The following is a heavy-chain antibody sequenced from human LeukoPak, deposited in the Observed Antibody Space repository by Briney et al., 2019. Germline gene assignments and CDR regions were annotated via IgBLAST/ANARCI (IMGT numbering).Heavy chain of an antibody. J-gene: IGHJ4*02. CDR1: GGSISSYY. CDR3: ARTKDIDGTFDY. Sequence: SETLSLTCTVSGGSISSYYWSWIRQPPGKGLEWIGYIYCSGSTNYNPSLKSRVTISVDTSKNQFSLRLSSVTAADTAVYYCARTKDIDGTFDYWGQGTLVTVSS. D-gene: IGHD5-12*01. V-gene: IGHV4-59*01. CDR2: IYCSGST.